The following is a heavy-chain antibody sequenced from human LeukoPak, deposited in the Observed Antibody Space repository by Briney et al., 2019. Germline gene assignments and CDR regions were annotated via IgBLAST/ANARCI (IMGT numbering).Heavy chain of an antibody. CDR1: GYSFTSYW. CDR2: IYPGDSDT. CDR3: ARLTYYYDSSGNYYFDY. D-gene: IGHD3-22*01. Sequence: GESLKISCKGFGYSFTSYWIGWVRQMPGKGLEWMGIIYPGDSDTRYSPSFQGQVTISADKSISTAYLQWSSLKASDTAMYYCARLTYYYDSSGNYYFDYWGQGTLVTVSS. V-gene: IGHV5-51*01. J-gene: IGHJ4*02.